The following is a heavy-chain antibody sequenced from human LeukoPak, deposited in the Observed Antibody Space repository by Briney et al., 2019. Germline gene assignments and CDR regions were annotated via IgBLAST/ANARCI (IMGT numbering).Heavy chain of an antibody. CDR1: GFTFGDYY. D-gene: IGHD2/OR15-2a*01. CDR2: ISSRGDSL. V-gene: IGHV3-11*01. CDR3: AREVVIVPDYFYYGLDV. J-gene: IGHJ6*02. Sequence: GGSLRLSCAASGFTFGDYYMTWIRQAPGKGLEWLSFISSRGDSLYYADSVRGRFTISRDNAKNSLFLQMNSLRAEDTAVYYCAREVVIVPDYFYYGLDVWGQGATVSVSS.